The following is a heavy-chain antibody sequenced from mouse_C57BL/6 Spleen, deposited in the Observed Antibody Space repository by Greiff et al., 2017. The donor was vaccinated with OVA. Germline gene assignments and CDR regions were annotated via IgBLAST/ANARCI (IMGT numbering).Heavy chain of an antibody. V-gene: IGHV1-18*01. J-gene: IGHJ3*01. D-gene: IGHD2-2*01. CDR3: ARSIYYGYEGGFAY. Sequence: VQLQQSGPELVKPGASVKIPCKASGYTFTDYNMDWVKQSHGKSLEWIGDINPNNGGTIYNQKFKGKATLTVDKSSSTAYMELRSLTSEDTAVYYCARSIYYGYEGGFAYWGQGTLVTVSA. CDR2: INPNNGGT. CDR1: GYTFTDYN.